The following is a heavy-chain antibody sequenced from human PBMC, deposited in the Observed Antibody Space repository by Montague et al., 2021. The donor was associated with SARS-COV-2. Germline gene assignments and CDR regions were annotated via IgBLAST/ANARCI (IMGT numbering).Heavy chain of an antibody. CDR2: IYYSGST. D-gene: IGHD6-19*01. CDR3: AGGSGWMGNAFDI. CDR1: GGSISSYY. V-gene: IGHV4-59*01. Sequence: SETLSLTRTLSGGSISSYYWSWIRQPPGKGLEWIGYIYYSGSTNXNPSLKSRVTISVDTSKNQFSLKLSSVTAADTAVYYCAGGSGWMGNAFDIWGQGTMVTVSS. J-gene: IGHJ3*02.